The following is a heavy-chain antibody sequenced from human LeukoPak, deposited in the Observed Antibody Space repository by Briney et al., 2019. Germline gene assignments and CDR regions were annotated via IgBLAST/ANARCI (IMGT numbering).Heavy chain of an antibody. Sequence: SETLSLTCTVSGGSISSYYWSWIRQPPGKGLEWIGYIYYSGSTNHNPSLKSRVTISVDTSKNQFSLKLSSVTAADTAVYYCARVAVVAPYYYYYYMDVWGKGTTVTVSS. CDR1: GGSISSYY. CDR3: ARVAVVAPYYYYYYMDV. D-gene: IGHD6-19*01. V-gene: IGHV4-59*01. J-gene: IGHJ6*03. CDR2: IYYSGST.